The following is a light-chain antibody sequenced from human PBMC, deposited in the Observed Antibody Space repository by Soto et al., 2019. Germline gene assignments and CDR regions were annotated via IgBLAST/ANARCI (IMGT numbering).Light chain of an antibody. CDR2: GAS. V-gene: IGKV1-6*01. CDR1: QGIGNA. J-gene: IGKJ1*01. CDR3: LQDINDPWT. Sequence: AIQMTQSPSSLSASVGDRVTISCRASQGIGNALGWYQQKPGKPPKVLIYGASDLQSGVPTRFRGSESDTDFTLAISNLQPEDSSTYYCLQDINDPWTFSQGTKVDIK.